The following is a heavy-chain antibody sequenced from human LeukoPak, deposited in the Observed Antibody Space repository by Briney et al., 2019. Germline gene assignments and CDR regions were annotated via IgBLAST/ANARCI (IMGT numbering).Heavy chain of an antibody. V-gene: IGHV3-48*01. CDR1: GFSFSTYN. CDR2: INTAGSAV. Sequence: GGSLRLSCVASGFSFSTYNMLWVRQTPGKGLEWLFYINTAGSAVHYADSVKDRFTFSRDNAKNSLYLQMNSLRVEDTVIYYCSRVGSRGDWFNYWGQGTRVTVS. D-gene: IGHD2/OR15-2a*01. CDR3: SRVGSRGDWFNY. J-gene: IGHJ5*01.